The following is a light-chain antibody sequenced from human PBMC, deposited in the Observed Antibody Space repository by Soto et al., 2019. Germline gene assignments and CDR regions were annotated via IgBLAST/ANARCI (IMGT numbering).Light chain of an antibody. J-gene: IGKJ5*01. V-gene: IGKV3-15*01. CDR2: GAS. CDR3: QLYNNCTPIT. CDR1: QSVRNN. Sequence: EIVMTQSPATLSVSPGDTVTLSCRASQSVRNNLAWYQQKPGQAPRLLIYGASTRATGIPARFSGSGSGTDFPLTISILRSEDFALYFCQLYNNCTPITFGQGTRLEIK.